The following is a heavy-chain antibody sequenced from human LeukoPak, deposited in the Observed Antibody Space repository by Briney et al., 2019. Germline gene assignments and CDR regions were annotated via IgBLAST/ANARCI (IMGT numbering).Heavy chain of an antibody. J-gene: IGHJ4*02. Sequence: ASVKVSCKASGYTFTGYYMHWVRQAPGQGLEWMGWINPNSGGTNYAQKFQGRVTMTRDTSISTAYMELSRLRSDDTAVYYCARGGYCSGGSCYLYYFDYWGQGTLVTVSS. V-gene: IGHV1-2*02. CDR1: GYTFTGYY. D-gene: IGHD2-15*01. CDR2: INPNSGGT. CDR3: ARGGYCSGGSCYLYYFDY.